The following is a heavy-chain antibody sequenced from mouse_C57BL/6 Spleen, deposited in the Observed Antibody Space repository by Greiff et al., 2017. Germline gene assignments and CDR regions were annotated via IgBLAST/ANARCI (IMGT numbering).Heavy chain of an antibody. V-gene: IGHV5-4*01. Sequence: DVHLVESGGGLVKPGGSLKLSCAASGFTFSSYAMSWVRQTPEKRLEWVATISDGGSYTYYPDNVKGRFTISRDNARNNLYLQMSHLKSEDTAMYYWARGGEGNYAMDYWGQGTSVTVSS. J-gene: IGHJ4*01. CDR2: ISDGGSYT. CDR3: ARGGEGNYAMDY. CDR1: GFTFSSYA.